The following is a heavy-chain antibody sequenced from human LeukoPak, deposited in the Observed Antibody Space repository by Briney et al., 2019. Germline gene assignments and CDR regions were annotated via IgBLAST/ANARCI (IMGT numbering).Heavy chain of an antibody. J-gene: IGHJ4*02. Sequence: GGSLRLSCVVSGFTVTSHYMNWVRQAPGKGLEWVSYISSSSTTIYYADSVKGRFTISRDNAKNSLYLQMNSLRAEDTGVYYCARDVYRGSSWYAFDYWGQGTLVTVSS. CDR3: ARDVYRGSSWYAFDY. V-gene: IGHV3-48*01. CDR1: GFTVTSHY. CDR2: ISSSSTTI. D-gene: IGHD6-13*01.